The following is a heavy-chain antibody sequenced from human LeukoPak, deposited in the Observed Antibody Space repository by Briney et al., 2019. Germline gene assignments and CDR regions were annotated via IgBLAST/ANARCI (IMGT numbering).Heavy chain of an antibody. Sequence: GASVKVSCKASGYTFTSYGISWVRQAPGQGLEWMGWISAYNGNTNYAQKLQGRVTMTTDTSTGTAYMELRSLRSDDTAVYYCASGPPAYYYGTRIDYWGQGTLVTVSS. J-gene: IGHJ4*02. V-gene: IGHV1-18*01. CDR3: ASGPPAYYYGTRIDY. D-gene: IGHD3-10*01. CDR2: ISAYNGNT. CDR1: GYTFTSYG.